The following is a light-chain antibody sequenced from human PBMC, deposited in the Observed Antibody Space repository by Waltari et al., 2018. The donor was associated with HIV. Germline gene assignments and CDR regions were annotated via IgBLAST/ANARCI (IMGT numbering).Light chain of an antibody. CDR3: YSYSDTSSSYV. J-gene: IGLJ1*01. CDR1: STDVGNFNL. Sequence: QSALTQPASVSGSPGQSITISCTGTSTDVGNFNLVSWYQQYTGKAPKLLIYEVNKRPSGASNRFSASKSGNTASLTISGLRAEDEADYYCYSYSDTSSSYVFGTGTKVTVL. CDR2: EVN. V-gene: IGLV2-23*02.